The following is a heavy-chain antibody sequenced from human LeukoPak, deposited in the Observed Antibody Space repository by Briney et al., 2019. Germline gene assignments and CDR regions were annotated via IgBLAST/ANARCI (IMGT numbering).Heavy chain of an antibody. CDR3: ARVGVVVPAAMFGGSYYYYMDV. CDR2: INSDGSST. D-gene: IGHD2-2*01. V-gene: IGHV3-74*01. J-gene: IGHJ6*03. Sequence: PGGSLRLSCAASGFTFSSYWMHWVRQAPGKGLVWVSRINSDGSSTSYADSVNGRFTISRDNAKNTLYLQMNSLRAEDTAVYYCARVGVVVPAAMFGGSYYYYMDVWGKGTTVTVSS. CDR1: GFTFSSYW.